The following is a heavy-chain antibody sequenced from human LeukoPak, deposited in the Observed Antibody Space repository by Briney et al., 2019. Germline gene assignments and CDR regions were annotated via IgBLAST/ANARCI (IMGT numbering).Heavy chain of an antibody. CDR1: GFTVSSNY. Sequence: PGGSLRLSCAPSGFTVSSNYMSWVRQAPGKGLEWVSVIYSGGDTFYADSVKGRFTISRDNSKNTLYLQMNSLRAADGAVYYCAAKVELRSNGPYFNSWGQGTLVTVSS. J-gene: IGHJ4*02. CDR2: IYSGGDT. V-gene: IGHV3-53*01. CDR3: AAKVELRSNGPYFNS. D-gene: IGHD1-7*01.